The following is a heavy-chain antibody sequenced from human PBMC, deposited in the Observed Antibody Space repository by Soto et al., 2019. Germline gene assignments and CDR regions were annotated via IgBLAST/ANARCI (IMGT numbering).Heavy chain of an antibody. V-gene: IGHV6-1*01. CDR1: GDSVSSKSAA. Sequence: SQTLSLTCAISGDSVSSKSAAWNWIRQSPSGGLEWLGRTYYRSKWHNEYAVSVKSRIIINPDTSKNQFSLQLNSVTPEDTAMYYCARSGNEGAVDYWGQGTLVTVSS. CDR2: TYYRSKWHN. D-gene: IGHD1-26*01. J-gene: IGHJ4*02. CDR3: ARSGNEGAVDY.